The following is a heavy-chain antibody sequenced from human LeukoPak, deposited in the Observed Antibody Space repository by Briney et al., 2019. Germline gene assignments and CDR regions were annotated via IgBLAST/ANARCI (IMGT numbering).Heavy chain of an antibody. CDR2: VSIYKVNI. V-gene: IGHV1-18*04. J-gene: IGHJ2*01. D-gene: IGHD2/OR15-2a*01. CDR1: GYTFGSYA. Sequence: ASVKVSCKASGYTFGSYAISWVRQAPGQGLEWMGWVSIYKVNINSEQKFQGRLTMTTDTSTDTVYMELGSLRSDDTAVYYCARRTFIGYLDFWGRGTLVTVSS. CDR3: ARRTFIGYLDF.